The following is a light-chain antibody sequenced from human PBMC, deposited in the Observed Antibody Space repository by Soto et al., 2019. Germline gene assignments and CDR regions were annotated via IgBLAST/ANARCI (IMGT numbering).Light chain of an antibody. CDR1: QSVSSSY. Sequence: EIVLTQSPGTLSLSPGERATLSRRASQSVSSSYLAWYQQKPGQAPRLLIYGASSRATGIPDRFSGSGSGTDFTLTISRLEPEDFAVYYCQRYGRSLTFGGGTKVDIK. J-gene: IGKJ4*01. CDR3: QRYGRSLT. CDR2: GAS. V-gene: IGKV3-20*01.